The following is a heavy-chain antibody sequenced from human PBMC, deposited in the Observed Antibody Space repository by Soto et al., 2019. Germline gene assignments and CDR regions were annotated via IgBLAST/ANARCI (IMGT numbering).Heavy chain of an antibody. CDR3: AREIADIVATKGLRYDP. D-gene: IGHD5-12*01. V-gene: IGHV1-69*04. Sequence: SVKVSCKAASGTFSSYTISWVRQAPGQGLEWMGRIIPILGIANYAQKFQGRVTITADKSTSTAYMELSSLRSEDTAVYYCAREIADIVATKGLRYDPWGQGTLDTVSS. CDR1: SGTFSSYT. CDR2: IIPILGIA. J-gene: IGHJ5*02.